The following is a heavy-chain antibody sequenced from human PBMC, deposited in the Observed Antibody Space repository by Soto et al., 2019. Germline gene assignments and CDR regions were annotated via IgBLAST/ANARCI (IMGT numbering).Heavy chain of an antibody. D-gene: IGHD4-4*01. CDR1: GGPFSGYH. V-gene: IGHV4-34*01. Sequence: QVQLQQWGAGLLKPSETLSLTCAAYGGPFSGYHWSWIRQPPGKGLEWIGKINHSGSTNYNPSLKSRVTISVDTSKNQYSLKLSSVTAADTAVYYCASGPSNFEYWDQGTLVTVSS. J-gene: IGHJ4*02. CDR2: INHSGST. CDR3: ASGPSNFEY.